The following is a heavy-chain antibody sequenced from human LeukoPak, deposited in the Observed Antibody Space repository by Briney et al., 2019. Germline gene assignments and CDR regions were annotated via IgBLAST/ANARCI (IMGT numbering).Heavy chain of an antibody. CDR3: ARLWEVRGIIISYFDY. CDR2: IYPGDSDT. Sequence: GESLKISCKGSGYSFNLYWIGWVRQMPGKGLEWMGIIYPGDSDTRYSPSFQGQVTISADKSISTAFLQWTSLKASDTAMYYCARLWEVRGIIISYFDYWGQGTLVTVSS. J-gene: IGHJ4*02. D-gene: IGHD3-10*01. CDR1: GYSFNLYW. V-gene: IGHV5-51*01.